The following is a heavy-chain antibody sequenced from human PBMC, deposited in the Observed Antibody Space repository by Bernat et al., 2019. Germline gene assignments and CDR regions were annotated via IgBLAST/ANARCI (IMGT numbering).Heavy chain of an antibody. J-gene: IGHJ4*02. CDR1: GFTFSTYW. CDR3: STYGNGEFDY. Sequence: EVQLVESGGGLVQPGGPLRLSCAASGFTFSTYWMHWVRQAPGKGLVWVSRINSDASITSYADSVKGRFTSSRDNAKNTLYLQMNSLRADDTAIYYCSTYGNGEFDYWGQGTLVTVSS. D-gene: IGHD4-17*01. V-gene: IGHV3-74*01. CDR2: INSDASIT.